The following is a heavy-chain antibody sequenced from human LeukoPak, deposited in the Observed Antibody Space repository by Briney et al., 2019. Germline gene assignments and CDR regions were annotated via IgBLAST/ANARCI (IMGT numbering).Heavy chain of an antibody. V-gene: IGHV3-30*02. Sequence: GGSLRLSCAASGFTFSNYAMHWVRQAPGKGLEWVAFIRHDGSNIYYADSVEGRFTISRDKSKNTLYLQMNSLITEDTAVYYCAKTGFQWGDYFYYMDVWGKGTTVTVSS. J-gene: IGHJ6*03. D-gene: IGHD1-14*01. CDR2: IRHDGSNI. CDR3: AKTGFQWGDYFYYMDV. CDR1: GFTFSNYA.